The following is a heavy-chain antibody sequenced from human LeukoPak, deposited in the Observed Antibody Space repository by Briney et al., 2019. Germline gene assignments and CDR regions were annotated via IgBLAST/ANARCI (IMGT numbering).Heavy chain of an antibody. CDR1: GYTFTSYD. Sequence: ASVKVSCKASGYTFTSYDISWVRQAPGQGLEWMGWISAYNGNTNYAQKLQGRVTMTTDTSTSTAYMELRSLRSDDTAVYYCARVYWNYVDHYYYYMDVWGKGTTVTVSS. CDR3: ARVYWNYVDHYYYYMDV. CDR2: ISAYNGNT. J-gene: IGHJ6*03. V-gene: IGHV1-18*01. D-gene: IGHD1-7*01.